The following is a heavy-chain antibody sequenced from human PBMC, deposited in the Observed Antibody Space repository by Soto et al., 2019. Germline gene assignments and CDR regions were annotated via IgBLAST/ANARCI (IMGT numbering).Heavy chain of an antibody. CDR3: IGDGGATDWFDP. V-gene: IGHV3-48*02. CDR2: ISSSSSTV. J-gene: IGHJ5*02. CDR1: GFTFSTYS. D-gene: IGHD1-26*01. Sequence: GGSLRLSCAASGFTFSTYSMNWVRQAPGKGLEWVSYISSSSSTVYYADTVKGRFTISRDNAKSTLYLQMKSLRDEDTAVYYCIGDGGATDWFDPWGQGTLVTVSS.